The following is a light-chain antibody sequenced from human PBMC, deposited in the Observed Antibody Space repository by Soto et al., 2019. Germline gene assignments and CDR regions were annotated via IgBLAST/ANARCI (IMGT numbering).Light chain of an antibody. V-gene: IGKV1-5*01. Sequence: DIQMTQSPSTLSASAGYRFTITCRASQSISTWLAWYQQKPGKAPKLLIYGASSLASGVPSRFSGSGSGTEFTLTIRSLQPDDFATYYCQQHNGYSERMFGQGTTGDIK. CDR2: GAS. J-gene: IGKJ1*01. CDR1: QSISTW. CDR3: QQHNGYSERM.